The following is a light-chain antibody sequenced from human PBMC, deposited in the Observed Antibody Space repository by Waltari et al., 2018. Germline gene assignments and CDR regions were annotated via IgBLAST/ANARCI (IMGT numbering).Light chain of an antibody. CDR3: SSYAGTNNVV. Sequence: QSALTQPPSASGSPGQSVTISCTATSSDVGGFNYVSWYQQHPGKAPKLMIYEVSKRPSGVPDRCSRSKSGNTASLTVSGLQAEDEGDYYCSSYAGTNNVVFGGGTKLTVL. J-gene: IGLJ2*01. V-gene: IGLV2-8*01. CDR2: EVS. CDR1: SSDVGGFNY.